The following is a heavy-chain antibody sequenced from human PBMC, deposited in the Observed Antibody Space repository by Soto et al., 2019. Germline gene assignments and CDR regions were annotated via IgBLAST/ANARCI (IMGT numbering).Heavy chain of an antibody. CDR3: TRQVYDSDTGPNFQYYFDS. D-gene: IGHD3-22*01. CDR2: IDPSDSQT. Sequence: GESLKISCKGSGYSFAGYWITWVRQKPGKGLEWMGRIDPSDSQTYYSPSFRGHVTISATKSITTVFLQWSSLRASDTAMYYCTRQVYDSDTGPNFQYYFDSWGQGTPVTVSS. J-gene: IGHJ4*02. V-gene: IGHV5-10-1*01. CDR1: GYSFAGYW.